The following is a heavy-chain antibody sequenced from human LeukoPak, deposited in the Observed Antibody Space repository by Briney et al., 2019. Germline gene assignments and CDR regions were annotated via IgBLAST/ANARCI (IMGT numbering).Heavy chain of an antibody. CDR2: ISGSGGST. D-gene: IGHD4-11*01. Sequence: GGSLRLSCAASGFTFSSYAMSWVRQAPGKGLEWISAISGSGGSTYYADSVKGRFTISRDNSKNTLYLQMNSLRAEDTAVYYCAKDQVVLQYYDYWGQGTLVTVSS. CDR3: AKDQVVLQYYDY. CDR1: GFTFSSYA. V-gene: IGHV3-23*01. J-gene: IGHJ4*02.